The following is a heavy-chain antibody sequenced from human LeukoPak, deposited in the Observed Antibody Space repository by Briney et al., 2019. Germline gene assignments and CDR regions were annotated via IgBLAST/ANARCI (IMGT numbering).Heavy chain of an antibody. Sequence: PGGSLRLSCAPSGLTLSSYSMNWVRQAPGKGVEGVSYISSSSSTIYYADSVKGRFTISRDSAKNSLYLQMNSLRAEDTAVYYCASRATRNIIADYYFDYWGQGTLVTVSS. CDR3: ASRATRNIIADYYFDY. V-gene: IGHV3-48*01. J-gene: IGHJ4*02. CDR1: GLTLSSYS. D-gene: IGHD3-10*01. CDR2: ISSSSSTI.